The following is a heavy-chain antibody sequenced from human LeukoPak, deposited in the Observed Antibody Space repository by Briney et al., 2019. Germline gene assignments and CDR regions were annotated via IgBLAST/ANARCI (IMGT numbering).Heavy chain of an antibody. V-gene: IGHV1-46*03. CDR1: GYTFTSYY. Sequence: ASVKVSCKASGYTFTSYYMHWVRQAPGQGLEWMGIINPSGGSTGYAQKFQGRVTMTRDTSTSTVYMELSSLRSEDTAVYYCARSVVVPAVPDYWGQGTLVTVSS. D-gene: IGHD2-2*01. CDR3: ARSVVVPAVPDY. CDR2: INPSGGST. J-gene: IGHJ4*02.